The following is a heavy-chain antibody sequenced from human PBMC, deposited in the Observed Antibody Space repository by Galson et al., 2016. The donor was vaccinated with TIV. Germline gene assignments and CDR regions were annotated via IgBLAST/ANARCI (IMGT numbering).Heavy chain of an antibody. D-gene: IGHD6-13*01. CDR2: IVPIYRSP. CDR3: ARPSDSSWYFDL. J-gene: IGHJ2*01. Sequence: SVKVSCKASGGSFSNYYINWVRQAPGQGPEWMGGIVPIYRSPKYARRFQGRVTITADESTSTVFVELTSLTSDDTATYYCARPSDSSWYFDLWGRGTQVMSPQ. CDR1: GGSFSNYY. V-gene: IGHV1-69*13.